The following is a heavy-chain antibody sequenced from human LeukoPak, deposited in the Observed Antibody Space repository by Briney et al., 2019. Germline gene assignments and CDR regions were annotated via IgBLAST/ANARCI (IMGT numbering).Heavy chain of an antibody. CDR1: GFTFSSYG. Sequence: GGSLRLSCAASGFTFSSYGMHWVRQAPGKGLEWVAVISYDGSNKYYADSVKGRFTISRDNSKNTLYRQMNSLRAEDTAVYYCAKDKYSSGWWAMDYWGQGTLVTVSS. CDR3: AKDKYSSGWWAMDY. J-gene: IGHJ4*02. D-gene: IGHD6-19*01. CDR2: ISYDGSNK. V-gene: IGHV3-30*18.